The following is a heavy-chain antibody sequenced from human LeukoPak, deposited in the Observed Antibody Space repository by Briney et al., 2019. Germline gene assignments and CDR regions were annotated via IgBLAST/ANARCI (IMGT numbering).Heavy chain of an antibody. D-gene: IGHD4-23*01. V-gene: IGHV3-7*04. CDR3: ARAGLNYGGDFDY. CDR2: IKQDGSEK. Sequence: GGSLRLSCAASGFTFSSYWMSWVRQAPGKGLEWVANIKQDGSEKYYVDSVKGRFTISRDNAKNSLYLQMYSLRAEDTAVYYCARAGLNYGGDFDYWGQGTLVTVSS. J-gene: IGHJ4*02. CDR1: GFTFSSYW.